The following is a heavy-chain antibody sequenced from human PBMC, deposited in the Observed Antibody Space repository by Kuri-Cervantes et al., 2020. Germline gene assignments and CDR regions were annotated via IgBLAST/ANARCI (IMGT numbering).Heavy chain of an antibody. J-gene: IGHJ6*02. Sequence: GGSLRLSCAASGFTFSSYWMSWVRQAPGKGLEWVANIKQDGSEKYYVDSVKGRFTISRDNAKNSLYLQMNSLRAEDTAVYYCARLAMRWYGPAYYYYYGMDVWGQGTMVTVSS. CDR3: ARLAMRWYGPAYYYYYGMDV. CDR2: IKQDGSEK. V-gene: IGHV3-7*01. CDR1: GFTFSSYW. D-gene: IGHD5-24*01.